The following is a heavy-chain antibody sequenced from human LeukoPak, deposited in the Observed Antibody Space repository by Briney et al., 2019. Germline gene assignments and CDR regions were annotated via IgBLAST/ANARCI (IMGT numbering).Heavy chain of an antibody. D-gene: IGHD2-21*02. Sequence: PSETLSLTCTASGGSISGYYWSWIRQPAGKGLEWIGRIYGSGSTNYNPSLGGRATVSADTSKNKVSLKLNSVTAADTAVYYCARERTDCGGDCYSYWFDPWGQGTQVTVFS. J-gene: IGHJ5*02. CDR3: ARERTDCGGDCYSYWFDP. V-gene: IGHV4-4*07. CDR1: GGSISGYY. CDR2: IYGSGST.